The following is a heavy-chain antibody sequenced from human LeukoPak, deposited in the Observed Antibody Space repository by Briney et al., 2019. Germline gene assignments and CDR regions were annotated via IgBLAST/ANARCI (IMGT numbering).Heavy chain of an antibody. CDR1: GFTFSSYG. D-gene: IGHD4-17*01. J-gene: IGHJ4*02. V-gene: IGHV3-30*18. CDR3: ANFPPQGGVTTFFGY. CDR2: ISYDGSNK. Sequence: GRSLRLSCAASGFTFSSYGMHWVRQAPGKGLEWVAVISYDGSNKYYADSVKGRFTISRDNSKNTLYLQMNSLRAEDTAVYYCANFPPQGGVTTFFGYWGQGTLVTVSS.